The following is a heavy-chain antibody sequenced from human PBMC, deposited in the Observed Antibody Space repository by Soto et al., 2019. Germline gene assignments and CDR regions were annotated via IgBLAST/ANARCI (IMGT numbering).Heavy chain of an antibody. Sequence: GASVKVSCKASGYTFISYGISWVRQAPGQGLERMGWISVYNGNTNYAQKFQGRVTMTTDTSTSTAYMELRSLRSDDTAVYYCVRGGYNWNHPLDVWGQGTTVTVSS. CDR1: GYTFISYG. J-gene: IGHJ6*02. CDR3: VRGGYNWNHPLDV. D-gene: IGHD1-20*01. CDR2: ISVYNGNT. V-gene: IGHV1-18*01.